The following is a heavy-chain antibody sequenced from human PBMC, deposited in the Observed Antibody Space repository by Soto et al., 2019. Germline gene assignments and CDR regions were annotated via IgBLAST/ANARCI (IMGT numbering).Heavy chain of an antibody. Sequence: SETLSLTCTVSGGSISSYYWSWIRQPPGKGLEWIGYIYYSGSTNYNPSLKSRVTISVDTSKNQFSPKLSSVTAADTAVYYCARAKAPLYSSSWYWFDPWGQGTLVTVSS. V-gene: IGHV4-59*08. CDR1: GGSISSYY. D-gene: IGHD6-13*01. CDR2: IYYSGST. J-gene: IGHJ5*02. CDR3: ARAKAPLYSSSWYWFDP.